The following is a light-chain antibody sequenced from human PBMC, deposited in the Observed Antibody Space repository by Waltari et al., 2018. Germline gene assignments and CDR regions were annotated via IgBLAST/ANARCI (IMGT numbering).Light chain of an antibody. CDR2: RDP. J-gene: IGLJ2*01. Sequence: QSVVTQPPSASGTPGQRVTISCSGSSSNIGRYYVYWYQHLPGTAPKLLIYRDPQRPSGVPDRFSGSKSGTSASLAISGLRSEDEADYYCAVWDDSLSGPVFGGGTKLTVL. V-gene: IGLV1-47*01. CDR1: SSNIGRYY. CDR3: AVWDDSLSGPV.